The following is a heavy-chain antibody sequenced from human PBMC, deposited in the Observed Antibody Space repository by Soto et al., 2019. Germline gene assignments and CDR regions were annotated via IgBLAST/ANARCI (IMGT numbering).Heavy chain of an antibody. Sequence: ASVKVSFKASGYTFSSYAMHWVRQAPGQRLEWMGWINAGYGNTKSSQKFQDRVTISRDTSASTAYMELTSLRSEDTAVYYCARDTGDGTFDFWGQGTLVTVSS. CDR1: GYTFSSYA. J-gene: IGHJ4*02. CDR2: INAGYGNT. V-gene: IGHV1-3*01. CDR3: ARDTGDGTFDF. D-gene: IGHD7-27*01.